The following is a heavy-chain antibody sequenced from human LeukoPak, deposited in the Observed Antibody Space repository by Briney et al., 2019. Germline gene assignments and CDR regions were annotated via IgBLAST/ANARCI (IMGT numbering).Heavy chain of an antibody. V-gene: IGHV3-30-3*01. CDR2: MSSDGNAM. CDR1: GFTFTAYL. D-gene: IGHD3-22*01. Sequence: LSCAASGFTFTAYLIHWVRQAPGKGLEWVAVMSSDGNAMFYADSVKGRFTISRDNSKNTLYLQMNSLRAEDTAVYYCVRESEYYFDHSASFDYWGQGTLVTVSS. CDR3: VRESEYYFDHSASFDY. J-gene: IGHJ4*02.